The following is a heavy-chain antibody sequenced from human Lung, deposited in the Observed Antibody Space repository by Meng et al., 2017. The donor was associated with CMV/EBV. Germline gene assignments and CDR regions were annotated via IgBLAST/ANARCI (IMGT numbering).Heavy chain of an antibody. Sequence: SXXVSXKASGDTFSNYAFSWVRQAPGQGLEWIGGFIPTFGAPNYAQKLDGRVTITTDKSTSTAYMEMSGLTSGDSAVYYCAVDRWSGYYTALDYWGLGTLVTVSS. CDR3: AVDRWSGYYTALDY. V-gene: IGHV1-69*05. CDR1: GDTFSNYA. J-gene: IGHJ4*02. D-gene: IGHD3-3*01. CDR2: FIPTFGAP.